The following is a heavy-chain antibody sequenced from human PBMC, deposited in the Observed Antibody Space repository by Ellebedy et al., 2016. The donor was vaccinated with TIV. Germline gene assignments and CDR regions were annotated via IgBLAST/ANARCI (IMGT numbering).Heavy chain of an antibody. CDR2: ISGSGGST. J-gene: IGHJ6*03. Sequence: GESLKISXAASGITFRNYAMSWVRQAPGKGLEWVSAISGSGGSTYYADSVKGRFTVSRDNSKNTLYLQMNSLRAEDTAVYYCAKMGGYSSSWYGYYYYYYYMDVWGKGTTVTVSS. CDR1: GITFRNYA. D-gene: IGHD6-13*01. CDR3: AKMGGYSSSWYGYYYYYYYMDV. V-gene: IGHV3-23*01.